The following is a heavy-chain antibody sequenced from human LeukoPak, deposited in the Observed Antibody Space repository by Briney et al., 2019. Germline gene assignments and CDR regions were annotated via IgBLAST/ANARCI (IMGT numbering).Heavy chain of an antibody. V-gene: IGHV3-48*03. D-gene: IGHD3-3*01. CDR3: AKVPRGAGTPSGY. CDR1: GFTFSSYE. Sequence: EGSLRLSCAASGFTFSSYEMNWVRQAPGKGLEWVSYISSSGSTIYYADSVKGRFTISRDNSKNTLYLQMNSLRAEDTAVYYCAKVPRGAGTPSGYWGQGTLVTVSS. CDR2: ISSSGSTI. J-gene: IGHJ4*02.